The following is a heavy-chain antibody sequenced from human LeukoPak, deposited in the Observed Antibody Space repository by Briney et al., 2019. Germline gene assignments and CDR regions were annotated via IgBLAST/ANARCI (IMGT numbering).Heavy chain of an antibody. CDR2: ISAYNGNT. CDR1: GYTFTSYG. J-gene: IGHJ6*03. D-gene: IGHD5-12*01. Sequence: GASVKVSCKTSGYTFTSYGISWVRQAPGQGLEWMGWISAYNGNTHSAQKLQGRVTMTTDTSTSTAYMELSSLRSEDTAVYYCARGRERGLDIVATKTLYYYMDVWGKGTTVTISS. CDR3: ARGRERGLDIVATKTLYYYMDV. V-gene: IGHV1-18*01.